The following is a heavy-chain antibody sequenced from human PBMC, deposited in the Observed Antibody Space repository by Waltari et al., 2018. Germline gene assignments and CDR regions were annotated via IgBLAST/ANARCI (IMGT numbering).Heavy chain of an antibody. D-gene: IGHD6-19*01. CDR3: ARETVAGALDY. CDR2: IDPNGGGT. Sequence: QVQLVRSGAGVKTPGAAAKVSCKASGFVFTDYYIHWVRQAPGQGLEWMGRIDPNGGGTHYAQKFQGRVTMSRDSSIRTAYMELNRVTSDDTAVYYCARETVAGALDYWGQGTPVTVSS. CDR1: GFVFTDYY. V-gene: IGHV1-2*06. J-gene: IGHJ4*02.